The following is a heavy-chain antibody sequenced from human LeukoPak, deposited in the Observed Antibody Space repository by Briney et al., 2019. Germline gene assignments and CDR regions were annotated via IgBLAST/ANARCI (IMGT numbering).Heavy chain of an antibody. CDR1: GYTFTSYG. D-gene: IGHD3-16*02. CDR3: ARTYVWGSYRSVNWFDP. Sequence: ASVKVSCKASGYTFTSYGISWVRQVPGQGLEWMGWISAYNGNTNYAQKLQGRVTMTTDTSTSTAYMELRSLRSDDTAVYYCARTYVWGSYRSVNWFDPWGQGTLATVSS. V-gene: IGHV1-18*01. CDR2: ISAYNGNT. J-gene: IGHJ5*02.